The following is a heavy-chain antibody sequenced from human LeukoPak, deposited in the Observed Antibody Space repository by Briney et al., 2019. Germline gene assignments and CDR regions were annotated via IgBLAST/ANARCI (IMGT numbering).Heavy chain of an antibody. Sequence: ASVKVSCKASGYTFTSYDINWVRQATGQGLEWMGWMNPNRGNTGYAQKFQGRVTITRNTSISTAYMELSSLRSEDTAVYYCARGRGTTVTRWFDPWGQGTLVTVSS. J-gene: IGHJ5*02. CDR3: ARGRGTTVTRWFDP. D-gene: IGHD4-17*01. V-gene: IGHV1-8*03. CDR1: GYTFTSYD. CDR2: MNPNRGNT.